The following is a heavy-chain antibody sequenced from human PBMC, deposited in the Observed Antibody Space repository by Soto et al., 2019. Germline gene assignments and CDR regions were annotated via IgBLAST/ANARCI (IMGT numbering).Heavy chain of an antibody. CDR3: ARVRRISYSSSWLHYYYGMDV. CDR2: IYYSGST. D-gene: IGHD6-13*01. Sequence: TLSLTCTVSGGSISSYYWSWIRQPPGKGLEWIGYIYYSGSTNYNPSLKSRVTISVDTSKNQFSLKLSSVTAADTAVYYCARVRRISYSSSWLHYYYGMDVWGQGTTVTVSS. CDR1: GGSISSYY. V-gene: IGHV4-59*01. J-gene: IGHJ6*02.